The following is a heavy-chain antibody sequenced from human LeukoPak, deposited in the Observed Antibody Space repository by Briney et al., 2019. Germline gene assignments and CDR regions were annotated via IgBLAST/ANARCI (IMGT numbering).Heavy chain of an antibody. CDR2: FYYSGST. V-gene: IGHV4-59*01. CDR1: GGYISSYY. J-gene: IGHJ5*02. CDR3: ARAYCSGGSCYSSRGMFDP. D-gene: IGHD2-15*01. Sequence: SETLSLTCTVSGGYISSYYGSCIRQPPGEGLEWIGYFYYSGSTNYNPLLKSAFTISVEASNNQFSLKLSSVTAADTAVYFCARAYCSGGSCYSSRGMFDPWGHGTLVTVSS.